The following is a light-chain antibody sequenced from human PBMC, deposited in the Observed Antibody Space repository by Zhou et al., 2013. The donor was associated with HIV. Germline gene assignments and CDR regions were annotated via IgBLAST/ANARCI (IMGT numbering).Light chain of an antibody. CDR2: GAS. V-gene: IGKV1-5*01. CDR1: QDIGY. CDR3: QQYHSDPWT. J-gene: IGKJ1*01. Sequence: DIQMTQSPSTLSASVGDRVTITCRASQDIGYVSWYAQKRGRAPKLLIHGASGLESGVPSRFSGSGSGTDFSLTISGLQPNDSASFHCQQYHSDPWTFGQGTTLEIK.